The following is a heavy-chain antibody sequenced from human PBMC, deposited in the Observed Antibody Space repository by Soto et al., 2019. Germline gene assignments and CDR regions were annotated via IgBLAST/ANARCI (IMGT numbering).Heavy chain of an antibody. D-gene: IGHD3-22*01. CDR1: GGSFSGYY. CDR2: INHSGST. CDR3: ARESRLLPYEYFQH. V-gene: IGHV4-34*01. J-gene: IGHJ1*01. Sequence: QVQLQQWGAGLLKPSETLSLTCAVYGGSFSGYYWSWIRQPLGKGLEWIGEINHSGSTNYNPSLKSRVTISVDTSKNQFSLKLSSVTAADTAVYYCARESRLLPYEYFQHWGQGTLVTVSS.